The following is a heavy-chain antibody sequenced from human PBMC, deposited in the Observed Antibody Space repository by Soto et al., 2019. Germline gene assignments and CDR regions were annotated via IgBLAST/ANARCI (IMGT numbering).Heavy chain of an antibody. CDR1: GGTFSSYA. J-gene: IGHJ6*02. Sequence: QVQLVQSGAEVKKPGSSVKVSCKASGGTFSSYAISWVRQAPGQGLEWMGGIIPIFGTANYAQKFQGRVTITADKSTSTAYMELSSLRSEDTAVYYCARDPRLGSSSWSRAQIYYYGMDVWSQGTTVTVSS. CDR3: ARDPRLGSSSWSRAQIYYYGMDV. D-gene: IGHD6-13*01. CDR2: IIPIFGTA. V-gene: IGHV1-69*06.